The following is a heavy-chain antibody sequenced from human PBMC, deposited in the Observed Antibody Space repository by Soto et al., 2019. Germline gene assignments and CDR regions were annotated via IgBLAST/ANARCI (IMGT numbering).Heavy chain of an antibody. V-gene: IGHV3-7*03. Sequence: PXVCLRLSCAASGFTFSSYWMSWVRQAPGKGLEWVANIKQDGSEKYYVDSVRGRFTISRDNAKNSLYLQMNSLRAEDTAVYYCASTATAMAPFDPWGQGTLVTVSS. D-gene: IGHD5-18*01. CDR1: GFTFSSYW. J-gene: IGHJ5*02. CDR2: IKQDGSEK. CDR3: ASTATAMAPFDP.